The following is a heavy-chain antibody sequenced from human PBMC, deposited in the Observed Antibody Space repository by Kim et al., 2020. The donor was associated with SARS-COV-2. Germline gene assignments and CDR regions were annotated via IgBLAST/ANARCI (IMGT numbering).Heavy chain of an antibody. CDR1: GGSISSYY. CDR3: ASQWPYGSGKGWFDP. J-gene: IGHJ5*02. V-gene: IGHV4-59*01. CDR2: IYYSGST. D-gene: IGHD3-10*01. Sequence: SETLSLTCTVSGGSISSYYWSWIRQPPGKGLEWIGYIYYSGSTNYNPSLKSRVTISVDTSKNQFSLKLSSVTAADTAVYYCASQWPYGSGKGWFDPWGQGPLVTVSS.